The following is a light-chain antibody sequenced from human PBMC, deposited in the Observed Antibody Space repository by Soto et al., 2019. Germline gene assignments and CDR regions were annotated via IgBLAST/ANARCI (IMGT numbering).Light chain of an antibody. CDR1: QSVKTR. CDR2: GAS. V-gene: IGKV3-15*01. CDR3: QRYNDWPRT. Sequence: EIVMTQSPATLSVSPGERATLSCRASQSVKTRVAWYQQKPGQAPRLLIYGASTRATGFPARFSGSGSGTEFTLSISSLQSEDFAVYYCQRYNDWPRTFGQGTKVDLK. J-gene: IGKJ1*01.